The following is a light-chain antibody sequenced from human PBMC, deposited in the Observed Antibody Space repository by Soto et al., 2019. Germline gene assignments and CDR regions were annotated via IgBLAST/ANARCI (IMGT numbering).Light chain of an antibody. CDR2: DVS. J-gene: IGLJ3*02. CDR3: SSYSSSTSPVV. V-gene: IGLV2-14*01. CDR1: SSDVGGYSY. Sequence: QSALTQPASVSGSPGQSITISCTGTSSDVGGYSYVSWYQQHPVKAPKLMIYDVSNRPSGVSNRFSGSKSGNTASLTISGLQAEDEADYYCSSYSSSTSPVVFGGGNKLTVL.